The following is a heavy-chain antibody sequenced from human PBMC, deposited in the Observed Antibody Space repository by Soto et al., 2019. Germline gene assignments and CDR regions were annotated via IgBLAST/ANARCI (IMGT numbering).Heavy chain of an antibody. CDR2: INDRGNI. CDR3: ARGLILWFGELSRRGGYYYYMDV. J-gene: IGHJ6*03. D-gene: IGHD3-10*01. Sequence: QVQLQQWGAGLLKPSETLSLTCAVYGGSFSGYQWSWIRQTPGKGLEWIGEINDRGNINYNPSLKSRVTIFLDTPKDQIPLKLSSVTAADTAGYYCARGLILWFGELSRRGGYYYYMDVWGKGTTVIVSS. CDR1: GGSFSGYQ. V-gene: IGHV4-34*01.